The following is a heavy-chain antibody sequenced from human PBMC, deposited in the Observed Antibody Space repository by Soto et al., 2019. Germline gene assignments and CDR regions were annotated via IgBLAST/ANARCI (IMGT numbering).Heavy chain of an antibody. CDR3: AKDQVRGRGPSGMDV. D-gene: IGHD3-10*01. V-gene: IGHV3-30*18. J-gene: IGHJ6*02. CDR2: ISYDGSNK. Sequence: QVQLVESGGGVVQPGRSLRLSCAASGFTFSSYGMHWVRQAPGKGLEWVAVISYDGSNKYYADSVKGRFTISRDNSKNTLYLQMNSLRAEDTAVYYCAKDQVRGRGPSGMDVWGQGTTVTVSS. CDR1: GFTFSSYG.